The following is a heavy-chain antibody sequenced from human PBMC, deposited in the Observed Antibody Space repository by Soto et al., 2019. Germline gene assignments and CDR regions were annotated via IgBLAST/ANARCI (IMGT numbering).Heavy chain of an antibody. CDR1: GGSISRYY. V-gene: IGHV4-59*08. J-gene: IGHJ4*02. CDR2: IYYSGST. D-gene: IGHD5-12*01. Sequence: SETLSLTCTVSGGSISRYYWSWIRQPPGKGLEWIGYIYYSGSTNYNPSLKSRVTISVDTSKNQFSLKLSSVTAADTAEYYCARYRGYDPYYFGYWGQGTLVTVSS. CDR3: ARYRGYDPYYFGY.